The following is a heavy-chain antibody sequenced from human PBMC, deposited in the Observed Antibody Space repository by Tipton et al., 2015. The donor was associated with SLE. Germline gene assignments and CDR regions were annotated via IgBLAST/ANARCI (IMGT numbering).Heavy chain of an antibody. J-gene: IGHJ4*02. V-gene: IGHV4-61*01. D-gene: IGHD3-16*02. CDR3: AREPQAYIVYN. Sequence: TLSLTCTVSGASIISGPYYWTWIRQTPGKELEWIGYISYNGDINYNPSLRSRVSISADPSKNEFSLNVNAATSDDTAVYFCAREPQAYIVYNWRQGTLVAVS. CDR1: GASIISGPYY. CDR2: ISYNGDI.